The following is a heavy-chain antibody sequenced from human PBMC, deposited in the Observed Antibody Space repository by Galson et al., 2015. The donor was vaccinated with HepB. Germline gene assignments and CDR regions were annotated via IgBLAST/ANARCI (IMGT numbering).Heavy chain of an antibody. Sequence: SLRLSCAASGFTFSSYAMSWVRQAPGKGLEWVSAICGSGGSTYYADSVKGRFTISRDNSKNTLYLQMNSLRAEDTAVYYCAKDNGDYYNAFDIWGQGTMVTVSS. J-gene: IGHJ3*02. V-gene: IGHV3-23*01. D-gene: IGHD2-21*01. CDR1: GFTFSSYA. CDR3: AKDNGDYYNAFDI. CDR2: ICGSGGST.